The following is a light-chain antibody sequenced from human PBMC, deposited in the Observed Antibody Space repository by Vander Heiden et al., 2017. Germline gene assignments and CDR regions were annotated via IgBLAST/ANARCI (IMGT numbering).Light chain of an antibody. J-gene: IGLJ3*02. CDR1: SSNIGSNT. CDR2: GNS. Sequence: QSVLTQPPSASGTPGQRVPISCSGSSSNIGSNTVNWYQQLPGTAPKLLIYGNSQRPSGVPDRFSGSKSGTSASLAISGLQSEDEADYYCAAWDDTLKGVFGGGTKLTVL. CDR3: AAWDDTLKGV. V-gene: IGLV1-44*01.